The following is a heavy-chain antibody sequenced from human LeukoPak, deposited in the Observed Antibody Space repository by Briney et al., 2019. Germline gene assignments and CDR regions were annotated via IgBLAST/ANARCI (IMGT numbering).Heavy chain of an antibody. CDR3: AKDGDGYNYMKFVDY. CDR2: ISAYNGNT. Sequence: VASVKVSCKASGYTFTSYGISWVRQAPGQGLEWMGWISAYNGNTNYAQKLQGRVTMTTDTSTSTAYMELRSLRSDDTAMYYCAKDGDGYNYMKFVDYWGQGTLVSVSS. CDR1: GYTFTSYG. D-gene: IGHD5-24*01. V-gene: IGHV1-18*01. J-gene: IGHJ4*02.